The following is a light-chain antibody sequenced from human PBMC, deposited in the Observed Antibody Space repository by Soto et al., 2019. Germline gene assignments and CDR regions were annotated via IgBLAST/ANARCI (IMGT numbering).Light chain of an antibody. CDR1: QSISSY. CDR2: AAS. CDR3: QQSYSTPT. V-gene: IGKV1-39*01. J-gene: IGKJ4*01. Sequence: DIQVTQSPSYLSASVGDRVTITFRASQSISSYLNWYQQRPGKAPKLLIYAASSLQSGVPSRFSGSGYGTDFTLTISSLQPEDFATYYCQQSYSTPTFGGGTKVDIK.